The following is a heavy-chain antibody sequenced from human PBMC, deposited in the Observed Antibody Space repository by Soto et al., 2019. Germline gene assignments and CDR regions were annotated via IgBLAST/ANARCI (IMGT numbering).Heavy chain of an antibody. CDR2: ISAYNGNT. CDR3: ARDSGYNYPYYFDY. J-gene: IGHJ4*02. D-gene: IGHD5-12*01. CDR1: GYTFTNYG. V-gene: IGHV1-18*04. Sequence: ASVKVSCKASGYTFTNYGISRVRQAPGQGLEWMGWISAYNGNTNYAQKLQGRVTMTTDTSTSTAYMELRSLRSDDTAVYYCARDSGYNYPYYFDYWGQGTLVTVSS.